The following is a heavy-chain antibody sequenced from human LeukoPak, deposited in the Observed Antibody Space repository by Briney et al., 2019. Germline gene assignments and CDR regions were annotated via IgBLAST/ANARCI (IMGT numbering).Heavy chain of an antibody. CDR2: IYYSGST. D-gene: IGHD2-15*01. J-gene: IGHJ4*02. Sequence: SQTLSLTCTVSGGSINSGDYYWTWIRQPPGKGLEWIGYIYYSGSTYYNPSLKSRVTISIDTSKKQFLLDLSSVTAADTAVYYCARKVVADTAFNFWGQGTLVTVSS. CDR3: ARKVVADTAFNF. CDR1: GGSINSGDYY. V-gene: IGHV4-30-4*01.